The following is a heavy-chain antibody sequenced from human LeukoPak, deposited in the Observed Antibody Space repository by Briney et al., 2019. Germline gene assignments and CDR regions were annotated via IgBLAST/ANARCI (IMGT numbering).Heavy chain of an antibody. D-gene: IGHD6-19*01. V-gene: IGHV4-39*07. CDR2: IYYSGST. CDR1: GGSISSSSYY. Sequence: SETLPLTCTVSGGSISSSSYYWGWIRQPPGKGLEWIGSIYYSGSTYYNPSLKSRVTISVDTSKNQFSLKLSSVTAADTAVYYCARAGQQWLVRYFDLWGRGTLVTVSS. CDR3: ARAGQQWLVRYFDL. J-gene: IGHJ2*01.